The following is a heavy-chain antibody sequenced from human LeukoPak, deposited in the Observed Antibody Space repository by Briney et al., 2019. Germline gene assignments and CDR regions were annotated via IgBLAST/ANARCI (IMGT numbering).Heavy chain of an antibody. Sequence: PSETLSLTCTVSGGSIRSSSYYWGWIRQPPGKGLEWIGNIYYSGSTYYNPSLKSRVTVSVDTSKNQFSLKLSSMTAADTAVNYCARERVDTAISNGMDVWGQGTTVTVSS. D-gene: IGHD5-18*01. CDR2: IYYSGST. CDR3: ARERVDTAISNGMDV. CDR1: GGSIRSSSYY. V-gene: IGHV4-39*07. J-gene: IGHJ6*02.